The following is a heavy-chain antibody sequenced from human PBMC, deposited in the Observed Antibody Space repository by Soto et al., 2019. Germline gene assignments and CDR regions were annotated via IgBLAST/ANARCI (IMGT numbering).Heavy chain of an antibody. CDR3: SREMAALNSSVY. Sequence: PGGSPRLSCAVSGFTFSDYQMTWFRQAAGKGLEWVSRISSTGTYANYADSVKGRFTISRDNAKNSLYLQMNSLRAEDTAVYYFSREMAALNSSVYSCPAPLVSVSS. V-gene: IGHV3-11*06. CDR2: ISSTGTYA. D-gene: IGHD2-15*01. CDR1: GFTFSDYQ. J-gene: IGHJ4*02.